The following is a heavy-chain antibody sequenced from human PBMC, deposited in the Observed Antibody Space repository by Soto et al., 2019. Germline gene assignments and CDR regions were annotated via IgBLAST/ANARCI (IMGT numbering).Heavy chain of an antibody. CDR1: GYTFTSYG. V-gene: IGHV1-18*04. CDR2: ISAYNGNT. D-gene: IGHD3-10*01. Sequence: GASVKVSCKASGYTFTSYGISWVRQAPGQGLEWMGWISAYNGNTNYAQKLQGRVTMTTDTSTSTAYMELRSLRSDDTVVYYCARGPRPRWFGEFPFYYYYGMDVWGQGTTVTVSS. J-gene: IGHJ6*02. CDR3: ARGPRPRWFGEFPFYYYYGMDV.